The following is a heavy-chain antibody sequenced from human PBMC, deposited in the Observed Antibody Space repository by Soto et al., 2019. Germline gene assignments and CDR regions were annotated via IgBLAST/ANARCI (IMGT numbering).Heavy chain of an antibody. CDR1: GLNFSILA. D-gene: IGHD6-6*01. CDR3: ATVHSTSRSFDY. CDR2: TGYSRLTT. J-gene: IGHJ4*02. Sequence: PGGSLRLSCAASGLNFSILAMSWVRRAPGKGLEWVSTTGYSRLTTYYADSVKGRFTVSRDNSKNTLDLQMSSLGAEDTAVYYCATVHSTSRSFDYWGQGTLVTVSS. V-gene: IGHV3-23*01.